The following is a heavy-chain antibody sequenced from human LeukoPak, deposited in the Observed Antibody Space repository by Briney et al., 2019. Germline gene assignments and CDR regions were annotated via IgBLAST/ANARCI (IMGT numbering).Heavy chain of an antibody. D-gene: IGHD1-26*01. CDR1: GYTFTGYY. J-gene: IGHJ3*02. Sequence: ASVKVSCKASGYTFTGYYMHWVRQAPGQGLEWMGWINPNSGGTNYAQKFQGRVTMTRDTSVSTAYMELSRLRSDDTAVYYCARDRGIGWELLPAFYIWGQGTMVTVSS. CDR3: ARDRGIGWELLPAFYI. V-gene: IGHV1-2*02. CDR2: INPNSGGT.